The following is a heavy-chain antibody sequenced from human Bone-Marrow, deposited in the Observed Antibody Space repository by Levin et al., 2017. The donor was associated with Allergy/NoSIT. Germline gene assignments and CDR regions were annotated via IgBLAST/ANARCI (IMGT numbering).Heavy chain of an antibody. Sequence: GGSLRLSCTASGFTFGDYAMSWVRQAPGKGLEWVGFIRSKAYGGTTEYAASVKGRFTISRDDSKSIAYLQMNSLKTEDTAVYYCTRARYCSGGSCYSESYWFDPWGQGTLVTVSS. V-gene: IGHV3-49*04. CDR2: IRSKAYGGTT. CDR3: TRARYCSGGSCYSESYWFDP. D-gene: IGHD2-15*01. J-gene: IGHJ5*02. CDR1: GFTFGDYA.